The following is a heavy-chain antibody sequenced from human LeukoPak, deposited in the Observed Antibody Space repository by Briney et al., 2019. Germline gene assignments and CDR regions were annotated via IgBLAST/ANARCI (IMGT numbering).Heavy chain of an antibody. Sequence: GGSLRLSCAASGFTFSSYGMHWVRQAPGKGLEWVAFIRYDGSNKYYADSVKGRFTISRDNSKNTLYLQMNSLRAEDTAVYYCAREASYCGGDCYPFDYWGQGTLVTVSS. CDR3: AREASYCGGDCYPFDY. D-gene: IGHD2-21*01. CDR2: IRYDGSNK. CDR1: GFTFSSYG. V-gene: IGHV3-30*02. J-gene: IGHJ4*02.